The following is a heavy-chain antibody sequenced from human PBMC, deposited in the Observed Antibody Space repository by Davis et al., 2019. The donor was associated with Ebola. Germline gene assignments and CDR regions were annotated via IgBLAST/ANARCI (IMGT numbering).Heavy chain of an antibody. CDR2: VSADNDDR. J-gene: IGHJ4*02. V-gene: IGHV1-18*01. Sequence: ASVQVSCKASGYNFTTYGFAWVRQAPGQGLEWMGWVSADNDDRKYAEKFQGRVTMTTESSTSTAYMELRGLTYDDTAVYFCARARGRWDVGGYLLGHWGQGTLVTVSS. D-gene: IGHD1-26*01. CDR1: GYNFTTYG. CDR3: ARARGRWDVGGYLLGH.